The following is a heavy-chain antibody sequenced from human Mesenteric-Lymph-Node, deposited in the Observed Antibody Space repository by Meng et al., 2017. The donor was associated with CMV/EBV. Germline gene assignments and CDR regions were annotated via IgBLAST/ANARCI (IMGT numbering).Heavy chain of an antibody. J-gene: IGHJ4*02. CDR2: IISSSSYI. D-gene: IGHD6-6*01. CDR3: ARVLAARPDY. Sequence: ARSLRLSCAASGFTFSSYGMNWVRQAPGKGLEWVSSIISSSSYIYYADSVTGRFTISRDNAKNSLYLQMNSLRAEDTAVYYCARVLAARPDYWGQGTLVTVSS. CDR1: GFTFSSYG. V-gene: IGHV3-21*01.